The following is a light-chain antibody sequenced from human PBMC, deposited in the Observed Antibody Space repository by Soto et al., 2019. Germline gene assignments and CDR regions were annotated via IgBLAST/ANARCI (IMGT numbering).Light chain of an antibody. J-gene: IGKJ5*01. Sequence: EMVLTQSPATLSLSPGERATLSSRASQSVSSYLAWYQQKPGQAPRLLIYDASNRATGIPARFSGSGSGTDFTLTISSLEPEDFAVYYCQQRSNWPPSITFGQGTRLEIK. CDR2: DAS. CDR3: QQRSNWPPSIT. V-gene: IGKV3-11*01. CDR1: QSVSSY.